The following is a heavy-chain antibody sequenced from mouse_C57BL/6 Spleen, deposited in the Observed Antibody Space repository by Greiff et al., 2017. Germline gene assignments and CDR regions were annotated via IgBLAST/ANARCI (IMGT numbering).Heavy chain of an antibody. CDR3: ASSMGGSGYFDY. V-gene: IGHV1-18*01. CDR1: GYTFTDYN. J-gene: IGHJ2*01. D-gene: IGHD1-1*01. Sequence: EVKLQESGPELVKPGASVKIPCKASGYTFTDYNMDWVKQSHGKSLEWIGDINPNNGGTIYNQKFKGKATLTVDKSSSTAYMELRSLTSEDTAVYYCASSMGGSGYFDYWGQGTTLTVSS. CDR2: INPNNGGT.